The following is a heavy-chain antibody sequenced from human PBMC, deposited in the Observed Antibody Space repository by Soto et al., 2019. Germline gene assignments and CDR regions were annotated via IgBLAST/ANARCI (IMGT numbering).Heavy chain of an antibody. CDR3: ASAGSSGYYLRT. CDR2: IHNSGST. D-gene: IGHD3-22*01. J-gene: IGHJ4*02. Sequence: ASETLSLTCTVSGASINSGGYYWSWIRQLPGNGLEWIGYIHNSGSTNYNPSLKSRITLSLDTSQNHFSLKLSSVTAADTAFYYCASAGSSGYYLRTWGQGTLVTVSS. V-gene: IGHV4-31*03. CDR1: GASINSGGYY.